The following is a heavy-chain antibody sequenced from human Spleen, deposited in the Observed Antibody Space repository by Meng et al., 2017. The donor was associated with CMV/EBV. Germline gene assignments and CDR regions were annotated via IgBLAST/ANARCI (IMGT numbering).Heavy chain of an antibody. J-gene: IGHJ6*02. D-gene: IGHD6-6*01. Sequence: GGSLRLSCAASGFTFSSYSMNWVRQAPGKGLEWVSSISSSSSYIYYADSVKGRFTISRDNAKNSLYLQMNSLRAEDTAVYYCARQFEYSSSSGRDRYYYGMDVWGQGTTVTVSS. CDR3: ARQFEYSSSSGRDRYYYGMDV. CDR1: GFTFSSYS. V-gene: IGHV3-21*01. CDR2: ISSSSSYI.